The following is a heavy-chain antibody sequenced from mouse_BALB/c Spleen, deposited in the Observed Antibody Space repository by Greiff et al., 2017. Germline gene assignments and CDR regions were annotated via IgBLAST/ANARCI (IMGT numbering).Heavy chain of an antibody. CDR3: TAHYYGYYAMDY. J-gene: IGHJ4*01. Sequence: EVQLQESGGGLVQPGGSMKLSCVASGFTFSNYWMNWVRQSPEKGLEWVAEIRLKSNNYATHYAESVKGRFTISRDDSKSSVYLQMNNLRAEDTGIYYCTAHYYGYYAMDYWGQGTSVTVSS. V-gene: IGHV6-6*02. CDR1: GFTFSNYW. CDR2: IRLKSNNYAT. D-gene: IGHD1-2*01.